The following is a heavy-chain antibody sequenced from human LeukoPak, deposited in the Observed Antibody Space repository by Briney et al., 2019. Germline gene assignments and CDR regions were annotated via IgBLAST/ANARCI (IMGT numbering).Heavy chain of an antibody. CDR1: GFTFSSYG. D-gene: IGHD4-17*01. CDR2: ISYDGSNK. CDR3: AKDLGYGDYVGYFDL. V-gene: IGHV3-30*18. J-gene: IGHJ2*01. Sequence: PGGSLRLSCAASGFTFSSYGMHWVRQAPGKGLEWVAVISYDGSNKYYADSVKGRFTISRDNSKNTLYLQMNNLRAEDTAVYYCAKDLGYGDYVGYFDLWGRGTLVTVSS.